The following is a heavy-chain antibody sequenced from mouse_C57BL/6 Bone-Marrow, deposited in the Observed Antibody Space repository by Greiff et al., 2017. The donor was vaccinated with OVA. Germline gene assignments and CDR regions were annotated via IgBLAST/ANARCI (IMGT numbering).Heavy chain of an antibody. Sequence: QVQLQQSGAELVMPGASVKLSCKASGYTFTSYWMHWVKQRPGQGLEWIGEIDPSDSYTNYNQKFKGKSTLTVDKSSSTAYMQLSSLTSEDSAVYYCATIYYYGSSSYWYFDVWGTGTTVTVSS. J-gene: IGHJ1*03. CDR1: GYTFTSYW. D-gene: IGHD1-1*01. CDR2: IDPSDSYT. V-gene: IGHV1-69*01. CDR3: ATIYYYGSSSYWYFDV.